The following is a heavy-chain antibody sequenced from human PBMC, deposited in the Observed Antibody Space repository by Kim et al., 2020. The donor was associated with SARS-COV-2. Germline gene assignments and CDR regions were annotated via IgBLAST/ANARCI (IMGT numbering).Heavy chain of an antibody. J-gene: IGHJ4*02. CDR2: ISGSGGST. Sequence: GGSLRLSCAASGFTFSSYAMSWVRQAPGKGLEWVSAISGSGGSTYYADSVKGRFTISRDNSKNTLYLQMNSLRAEDTAVYYCAKVAGSQWLVQERYFDYWGQGTLVTVSS. CDR3: AKVAGSQWLVQERYFDY. V-gene: IGHV3-23*01. CDR1: GFTFSSYA. D-gene: IGHD6-19*01.